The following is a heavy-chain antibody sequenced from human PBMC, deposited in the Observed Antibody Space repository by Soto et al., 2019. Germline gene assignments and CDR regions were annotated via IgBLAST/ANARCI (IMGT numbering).Heavy chain of an antibody. Sequence: GGSLRLSCAASGFTVSSNYMSWVRQAPGKGLEWVSVIYSGGSAYYADSVKGRFTISRDNSKNTLYLQMNSLRAEDTAVYYCARARADSSGYTDWGQGTLVTVSS. D-gene: IGHD3-22*01. V-gene: IGHV3-66*01. CDR1: GFTVSSNY. CDR2: IYSGGSA. CDR3: ARARADSSGYTD. J-gene: IGHJ4*02.